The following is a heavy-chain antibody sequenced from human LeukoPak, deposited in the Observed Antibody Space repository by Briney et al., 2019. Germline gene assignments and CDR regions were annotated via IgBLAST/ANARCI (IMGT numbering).Heavy chain of an antibody. CDR1: GGTFSSYA. Sequence: SVKVSCKASGGTFSSYAISWVRQAPGQGLEWMGRIIPILGIANYAQKFQGRVTITADKSTSTAYMELSSLRSEDTAVYYCANSIYIVVVQYYGMDVWGQGTTVTVSS. J-gene: IGHJ6*02. V-gene: IGHV1-69*04. CDR2: IIPILGIA. D-gene: IGHD2-2*01. CDR3: ANSIYIVVVQYYGMDV.